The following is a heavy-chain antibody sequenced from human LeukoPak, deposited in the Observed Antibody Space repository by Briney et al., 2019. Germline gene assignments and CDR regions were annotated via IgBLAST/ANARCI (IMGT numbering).Heavy chain of an antibody. V-gene: IGHV4-4*07. CDR2: IYTSGSI. D-gene: IGHD2-2*01. CDR3: VRDGTPYQDRGVDY. Sequence: PSETLSLTCTVPGGSISSYYWSWIRQPAGEGLEWIGRIYTSGSINYNPSLKSRVTISADKSKNQFSLKMSSVTAADTAVYYCVRDGTPYQDRGVDYWGQGTLVTVSS. CDR1: GGSISSYY. J-gene: IGHJ4*02.